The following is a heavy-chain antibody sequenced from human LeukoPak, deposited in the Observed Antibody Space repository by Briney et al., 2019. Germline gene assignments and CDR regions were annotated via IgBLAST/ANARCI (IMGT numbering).Heavy chain of an antibody. D-gene: IGHD3-10*01. CDR2: IHIYRGNT. CDR1: GYSSTNYG. J-gene: IGHJ6*03. Sequence: GASVKVSCKASGYSSTNYGISWVRQAPGQGLEWMGWIHIYRGNTDYAQKFQGRVTMTTDTSTSTVYMELSSLRSDDTAVYYCARVDLDGFLGYYYYMDVWGKGTTVTVSS. V-gene: IGHV1-18*01. CDR3: ARVDLDGFLGYYYYMDV.